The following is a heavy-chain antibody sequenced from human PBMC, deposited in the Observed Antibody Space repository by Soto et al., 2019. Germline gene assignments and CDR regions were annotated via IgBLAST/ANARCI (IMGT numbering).Heavy chain of an antibody. CDR1: GFTFSSYA. V-gene: IGHV3-30-3*01. D-gene: IGHD5-18*01. Sequence: PGGSLSLSCAASGFTFSSYAMHWVRQAPGKWLEWVAVISYDGSNKYYADSVKGRFTISRDNSKNTLYLQMNSLRAEDTAVYYCAREPNVDTAKPSVGAFDIWGQGTMVTVSS. J-gene: IGHJ3*02. CDR3: AREPNVDTAKPSVGAFDI. CDR2: ISYDGSNK.